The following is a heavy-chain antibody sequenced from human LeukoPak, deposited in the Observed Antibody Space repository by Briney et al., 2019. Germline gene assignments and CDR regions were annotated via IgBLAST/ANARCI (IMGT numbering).Heavy chain of an antibody. V-gene: IGHV3-21*01. CDR2: ISSSSSYI. J-gene: IGHJ5*02. Sequence: GGSLRLSCAASGFTFSSYSMNWVRQAPGKGLEWVSSISSSSSYIYYADSVKGRFTISRDNAKNSLYLQTNSLRAEDTAVYYCARDYYDSSGYYHSWGQGTLVTVSS. CDR1: GFTFSSYS. CDR3: ARDYYDSSGYYHS. D-gene: IGHD3-22*01.